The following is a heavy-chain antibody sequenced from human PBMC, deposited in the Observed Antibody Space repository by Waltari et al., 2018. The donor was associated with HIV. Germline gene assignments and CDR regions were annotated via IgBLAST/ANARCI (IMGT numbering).Heavy chain of an antibody. D-gene: IGHD3-10*02. Sequence: EVQLVEAGGVLGKLVGSLSRSCVVSGFPFRNAWMSWVRQAPGKGLEWVGRIKTKTDGGTVDYAAPVTGRFTISRDDSQSTLYLEINSLKTEDTAVYYCTTIQFYYVFEFWGQGTLVTVSS. CDR2: IKTKTDGGTV. J-gene: IGHJ4*02. V-gene: IGHV3-15*01. CDR1: GFPFRNAW. CDR3: TTIQFYYVFEF.